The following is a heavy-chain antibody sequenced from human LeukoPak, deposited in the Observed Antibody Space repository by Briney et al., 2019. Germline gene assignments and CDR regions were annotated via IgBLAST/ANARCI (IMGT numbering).Heavy chain of an antibody. J-gene: IGHJ3*02. D-gene: IGHD1-26*01. Sequence: SGGSLRLSCAASGFTFSSYAMSWVRQAPGKGLEWVSAISGSGGSTYYADSVKGRFTISRDNSKNTLYLQMNSLRAEDTAVYYCAKDSSGSHYPDAFDIWGQGTMVTVSS. CDR2: ISGSGGST. CDR1: GFTFSSYA. V-gene: IGHV3-23*01. CDR3: AKDSSGSHYPDAFDI.